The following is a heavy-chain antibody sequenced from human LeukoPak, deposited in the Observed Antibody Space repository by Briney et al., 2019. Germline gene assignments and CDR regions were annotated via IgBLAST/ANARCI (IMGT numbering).Heavy chain of an antibody. J-gene: IGHJ4*02. D-gene: IGHD5-12*01. V-gene: IGHV4-61*08. CDR3: ASGSCYDWRY. Sequence: SETLSPTCSISGGSVSSGGYYWNWIRQPPGKGLEWIGHIYYSGSANYNPSLKSRVTISVGTSKNQFSLKLSSVAAADTAVYYCASGSCYDWRYWGKGTLVTVSS. CDR1: GGSVSSGGYY. CDR2: IYYSGSA.